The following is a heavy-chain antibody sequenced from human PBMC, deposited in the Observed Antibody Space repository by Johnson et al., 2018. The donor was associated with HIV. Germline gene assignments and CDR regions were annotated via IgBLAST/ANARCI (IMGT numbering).Heavy chain of an antibody. V-gene: IGHV3-30*03. D-gene: IGHD4-17*01. J-gene: IGHJ3*02. Sequence: QEKLVESGGGVVRPGGSLRLSCAASGFTFSSYGMHWVRQAPGKGLEWVAVISYDGSNKYYADSVKGRFTISRDNSKNTLYLQMNSLRAEDTAVYYCAREGRMDYGAPRAAFDIWGQGTMVTVSS. CDR1: GFTFSSYG. CDR2: ISYDGSNK. CDR3: AREGRMDYGAPRAAFDI.